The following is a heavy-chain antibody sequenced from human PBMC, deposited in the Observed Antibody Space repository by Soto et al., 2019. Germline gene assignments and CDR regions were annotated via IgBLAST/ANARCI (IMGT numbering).Heavy chain of an antibody. V-gene: IGHV4-39*01. D-gene: IGHD3-22*01. CDR1: GGSISSSSYY. CDR2: IYYRGST. CDR3: ARIYYDSVFDY. Sequence: QLQLQESGPGLVKPSETLSLTCTVSGGSISSSSYYWGWIRQPPGKGLEWIGSIYYRGSTYYNPSLKSRVTISVDTSKNQFSLKLSSVTAADTAVYYCARIYYDSVFDYWGQGPLVTVSS. J-gene: IGHJ4*02.